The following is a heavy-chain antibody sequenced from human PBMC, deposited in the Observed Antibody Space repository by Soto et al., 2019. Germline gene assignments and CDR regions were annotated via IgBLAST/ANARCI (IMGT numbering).Heavy chain of an antibody. CDR1: GGSFSGYY. Sequence: QVQLQQWGAGLLKPSETLSLTCAVYGGSFSGYYWTWIRQPPVTGLEWIGEINHSGSTNYNPSLKSGVTISVDTSKTQFSLKLTSVTAADTAVYYCARDKITGLFDYWGQGTLVTVSS. J-gene: IGHJ4*02. CDR3: ARDKITGLFDY. D-gene: IGHD2-8*02. CDR2: INHSGST. V-gene: IGHV4-34*01.